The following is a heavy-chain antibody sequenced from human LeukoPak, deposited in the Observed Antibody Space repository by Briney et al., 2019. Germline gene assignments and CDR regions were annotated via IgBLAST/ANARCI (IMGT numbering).Heavy chain of an antibody. D-gene: IGHD2-2*01. CDR2: ISWNSGSI. CDR1: GFTFDDYA. V-gene: IGHV3-9*01. CDR3: AKEGCSSTSCYPPNWFDP. J-gene: IGHJ5*02. Sequence: GGSLRLSCAASGFTFDDYAMHWVRQAPGKGLEWVSGISWNSGSIGYADSVKGRFTISRDNAKNSLYLQMNSLRAEDTALYYCAKEGCSSTSCYPPNWFDPWGQGTLVTVSS.